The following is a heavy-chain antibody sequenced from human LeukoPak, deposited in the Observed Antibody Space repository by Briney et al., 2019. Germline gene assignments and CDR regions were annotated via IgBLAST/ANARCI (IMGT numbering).Heavy chain of an antibody. CDR1: GGTFSSYA. V-gene: IGHV1-69*13. CDR3: ATPGRGVRDIVVVVAAHGAFDI. Sequence: ASVKVSCKASGGTFSSYAISWVRQAPGQGLEWMGGIIRIFGTANYAQKFQGRVTITADESTSTAYMELSSLRSEDTAVCYCATPGRGVRDIVVVVAAHGAFDIWGQGTMVTVSS. D-gene: IGHD2-15*01. J-gene: IGHJ3*02. CDR2: IIRIFGTA.